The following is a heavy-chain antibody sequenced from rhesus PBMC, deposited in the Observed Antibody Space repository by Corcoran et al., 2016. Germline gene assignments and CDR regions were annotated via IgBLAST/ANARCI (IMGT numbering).Heavy chain of an antibody. J-gene: IGHJ4*01. CDR3: ARGGYEDDYGYYYTGFDY. V-gene: IGHV4-173*01. CDR2: ISGMGGST. D-gene: IGHD3-9*01. Sequence: QLQLQESGPGLVKPSETLSLTCAVSGGSISSNYWSWIRQPPGKGLEWIGRISGMGGSTYYNPSLKRLVTISTDTSKNQFSLKLSSVTAADTAVYYCARGGYEDDYGYYYTGFDYWGQGVLVTVSS. CDR1: GGSISSNY.